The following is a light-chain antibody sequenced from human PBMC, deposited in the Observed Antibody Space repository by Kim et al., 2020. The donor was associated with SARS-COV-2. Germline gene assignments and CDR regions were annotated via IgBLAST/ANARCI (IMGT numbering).Light chain of an antibody. J-gene: IGKJ1*01. CDR1: QSVSSSY. V-gene: IGKV3-20*01. Sequence: EIVLTQSPGTLSLSPEERATLSCRASQSVSSSYLAWYQQKPGQAPRLLIYGASSRATGIPDRFSGSGSGTDFTLTISILEPEDFAVYYCQQYVSSPPWTFGQGTKVDIK. CDR2: GAS. CDR3: QQYVSSPPWT.